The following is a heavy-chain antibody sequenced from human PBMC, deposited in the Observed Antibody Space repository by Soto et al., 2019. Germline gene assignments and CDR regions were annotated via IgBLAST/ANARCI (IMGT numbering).Heavy chain of an antibody. J-gene: IGHJ6*02. Sequence: ASVKVSCKASGYTFTSYAMHWVRQAPGQRLEWIGWINAGNGNTKYSQKFQGRVTITRDTSASTAYMELSSLRSEDTAVYYCARMGTRGGSYYYYGMDVWGQGTTVTVSS. CDR2: INAGNGNT. CDR1: GYTFTSYA. D-gene: IGHD1-1*01. CDR3: ARMGTRGGSYYYYGMDV. V-gene: IGHV1-3*01.